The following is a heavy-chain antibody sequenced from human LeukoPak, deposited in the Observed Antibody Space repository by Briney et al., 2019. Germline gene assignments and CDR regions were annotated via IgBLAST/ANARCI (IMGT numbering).Heavy chain of an antibody. Sequence: GGSLRLSCAASGFTFSDHYMSWIRQAPGKGLEWVSYISSGGSTIYYADSVKGRFTISRDNAKNSPYLQMNSLRAEDTAVYYCARAGHGYKYGLDYWGQGTLVTVSS. CDR3: ARAGHGYKYGLDY. J-gene: IGHJ4*02. V-gene: IGHV3-11*01. CDR1: GFTFSDHY. D-gene: IGHD5-18*01. CDR2: ISSGGSTI.